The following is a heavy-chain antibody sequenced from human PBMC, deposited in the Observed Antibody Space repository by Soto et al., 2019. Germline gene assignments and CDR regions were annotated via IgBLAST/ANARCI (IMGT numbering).Heavy chain of an antibody. D-gene: IGHD6-13*01. CDR2: IDSSGFHT. V-gene: IGHV3-23*01. CDR3: AKLVAAAGTGS. J-gene: IGHJ5*02. CDR1: GFTFSSSA. Sequence: EVQLLESGGGLVQPGGSLRLSCEASGFTFSSSAMTWVRQAPGKGLEWVSSIDSSGFHTYYADSVKGRFTISRDTSKNTMFLYMNSLRAADTAIYYWAKLVAAAGTGSWGQGTLVTVSS.